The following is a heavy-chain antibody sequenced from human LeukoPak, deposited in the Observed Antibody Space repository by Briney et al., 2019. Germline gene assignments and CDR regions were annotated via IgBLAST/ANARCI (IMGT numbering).Heavy chain of an antibody. Sequence: SETLSLTCTVSGGSISSYYWSWLRQAAGKGLEWIGRVYTSVSTNYNPSLTSRVTMSVDTYKNQFSLKLSSVTAAHTAVYYCARHRGYYYYYMDVWGKGTTVTISS. CDR3: ARHRGYYYYYMDV. V-gene: IGHV4-4*07. J-gene: IGHJ6*03. CDR1: GGSISSYY. CDR2: VYTSVST.